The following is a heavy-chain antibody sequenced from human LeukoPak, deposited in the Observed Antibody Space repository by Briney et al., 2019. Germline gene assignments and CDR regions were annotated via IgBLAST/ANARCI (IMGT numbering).Heavy chain of an antibody. CDR1: GYTSTGYY. Sequence: GASVKVSCKASGYTSTGYYLFWVRQAPGQGLEWMGWINPNTGDTRYGQKFQGRVTLTRDTSIRTTYMELSSLRSDDTAVYYCARDERFCNGDNHYPDLGYWGQGTLVTVSS. CDR2: INPNTGDT. D-gene: IGHD2-15*01. V-gene: IGHV1-2*02. CDR3: ARDERFCNGDNHYPDLGY. J-gene: IGHJ4*02.